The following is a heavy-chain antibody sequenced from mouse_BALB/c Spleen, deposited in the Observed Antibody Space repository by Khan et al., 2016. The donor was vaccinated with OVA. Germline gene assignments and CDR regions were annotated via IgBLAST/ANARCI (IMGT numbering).Heavy chain of an antibody. Sequence: QVQLKESGPDLVAPSQSLSITCTISGFSLTNYGVHWVRQPPGKGLEWLVVIWSDGSTTYNSALKSRLTISKDNSKSQVFLKMNSLQTDDTAMYFCARQPYYHYNIMDYWGQGTSGTVSS. CDR1: GFSLTNYG. D-gene: IGHD2-10*01. V-gene: IGHV2-6-1*01. J-gene: IGHJ4*01. CDR2: IWSDGST. CDR3: ARQPYYHYNIMDY.